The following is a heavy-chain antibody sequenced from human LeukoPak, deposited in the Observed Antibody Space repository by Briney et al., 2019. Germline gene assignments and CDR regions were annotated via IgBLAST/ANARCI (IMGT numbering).Heavy chain of an antibody. Sequence: GESLKISCKGSGYSFTSYWIGWVRQMPGKGLEYMGIIFPGDSDTRYSPSFQGQVTISADKSINTAYLPWSSLKASDTAMYYCARQDSSGYSDYWGQGTLVTVSS. CDR2: IFPGDSDT. CDR3: ARQDSSGYSDY. CDR1: GYSFTSYW. D-gene: IGHD3-22*01. J-gene: IGHJ4*02. V-gene: IGHV5-51*01.